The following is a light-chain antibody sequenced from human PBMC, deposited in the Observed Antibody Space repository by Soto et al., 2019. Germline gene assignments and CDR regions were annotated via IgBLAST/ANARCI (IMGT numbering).Light chain of an antibody. CDR3: QTRGTHVI. CDR2: VNSDGSH. J-gene: IGLJ2*01. CDR1: SGHNTYA. V-gene: IGLV4-69*02. Sequence: QLVLTQSPSASASLGASVKLTCTLSSGHNTYAIAWHQQKPEKGPRYLMEVNSDGSHSKGDGIPDRFSVSSSGAERYLTISSLQSEDEADYSCQTRGTHVIFGGGTKLTVL.